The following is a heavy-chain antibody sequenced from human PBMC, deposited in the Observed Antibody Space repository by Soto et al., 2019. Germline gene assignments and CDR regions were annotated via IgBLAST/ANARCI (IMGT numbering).Heavy chain of an antibody. D-gene: IGHD3-3*01. Sequence: QVQLQESGPGLVKPSGTLSVTCAVSGGSISSRDWWTWVRQAPGKGLEWIGKMYHSGGTAYSPSLKSRVTISIAKSQKHFSLKLSSVTAADTAVYFCAAGNVDSMLESWGRGTLVTVSS. CDR1: GGSISSRDW. J-gene: IGHJ4*02. V-gene: IGHV4-4*02. CDR3: AAGNVDSMLES. CDR2: MYHSGGT.